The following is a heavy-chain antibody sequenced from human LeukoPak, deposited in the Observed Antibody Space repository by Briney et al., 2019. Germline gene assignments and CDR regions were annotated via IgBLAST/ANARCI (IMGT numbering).Heavy chain of an antibody. CDR3: ARGLNSGYVRL. V-gene: IGHV4-34*01. D-gene: IGHD5-12*01. J-gene: IGHJ4*02. CDR1: GGPLSGYY. Sequence: SETLSLTCAVYGGPLSGYYWSWIRQPPGKGLEWIGEINHSGSTNYNPSLKSRVTISVDTSKNQFSLKLSSVTAADTAVYYCARGLNSGYVRLWGQGTLVTVSS. CDR2: INHSGST.